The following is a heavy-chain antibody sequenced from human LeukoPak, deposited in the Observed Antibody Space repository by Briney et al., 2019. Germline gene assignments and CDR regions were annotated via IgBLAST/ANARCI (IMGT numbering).Heavy chain of an antibody. Sequence: NTSETLSLTCTVSGGSINNYYWYRMRQPPGKGLELIAYSYYSGNANYNPSLESRVTISVDTSMNQFSLKLTSVTAADTAVYYCAKGGPEASAGLSWFDPWGQGTLVTVSS. CDR3: AKGGPEASAGLSWFDP. CDR1: GGSINNYY. V-gene: IGHV4-59*01. CDR2: SYYSGNA. J-gene: IGHJ5*02. D-gene: IGHD1-14*01.